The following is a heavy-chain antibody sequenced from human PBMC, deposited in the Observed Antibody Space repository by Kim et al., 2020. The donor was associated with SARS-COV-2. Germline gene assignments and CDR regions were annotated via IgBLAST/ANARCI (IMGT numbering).Heavy chain of an antibody. D-gene: IGHD1-1*01. CDR3: AREKGTTGTTHYYYYGMDV. J-gene: IGHJ6*02. CDR1: GGTFSSYA. Sequence: SVKVSCKASGGTFSSYAISWVRQAPGQGLEWMGGIIPIFGTANYAQKFQGRVTITADESTSTAYMELSSLRSEDTAVYYCAREKGTTGTTHYYYYGMDVWGQGTTVTVSS. V-gene: IGHV1-69*13. CDR2: IIPIFGTA.